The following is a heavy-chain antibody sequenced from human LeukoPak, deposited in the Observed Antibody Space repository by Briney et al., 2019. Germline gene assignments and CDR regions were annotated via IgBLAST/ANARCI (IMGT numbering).Heavy chain of an antibody. CDR2: IIPILGTA. D-gene: IGHD2-15*01. CDR1: GGTFSTYA. J-gene: IGHJ6*03. CDR3: ATRGYCSGGSCYEGYFMDV. V-gene: IGHV1-69*05. Sequence: RASVKVSCKASGGTFSTYAISWVRQAPGQGLEWMGGIIPILGTANYAQKFQGRVTITTDESTTTAYMELSSLRSEDTAVYYCATRGYCSGGSCYEGYFMDVWGKGTTVTVSS.